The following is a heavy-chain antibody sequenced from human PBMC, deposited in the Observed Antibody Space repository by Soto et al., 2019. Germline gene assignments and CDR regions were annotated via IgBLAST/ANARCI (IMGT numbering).Heavy chain of an antibody. J-gene: IGHJ4*02. D-gene: IGHD2-2*01. V-gene: IGHV1-3*01. CDR1: GYTFTSYA. CDR3: AVESTSCPFDY. CDR2: INAGNGNT. Sequence: QVQLVQSGAEVKKPGASVKVSCKASGYTFTSYAMHWVRQAPGQRLEWMGWINAGNGNTKYSQKFQGRVTITRDTSASTAYMELSSPRSEDTAVYYCAVESTSCPFDYWGQGTLVTVSS.